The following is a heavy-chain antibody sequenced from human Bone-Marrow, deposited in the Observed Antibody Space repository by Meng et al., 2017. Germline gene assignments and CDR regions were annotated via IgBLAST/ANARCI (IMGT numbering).Heavy chain of an antibody. CDR3: ARDCPSPFRWFDP. CDR2: IYYSGST. CDR1: GGSISSSSYY. Sequence: VSGPGLVQPSETLPLPCTVSGGSISSSSYYWGWIRQPPGKGLEWIGSIYYSGSTYYNPSLKSRVTISVDTSKNQFSLKLSSETAADTAVYYCARDCPSPFRWFDPWGQGTLVTVSS. J-gene: IGHJ5*02. V-gene: IGHV4-39*07.